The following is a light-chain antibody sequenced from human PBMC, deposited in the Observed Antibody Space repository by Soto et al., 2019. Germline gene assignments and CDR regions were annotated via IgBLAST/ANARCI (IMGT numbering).Light chain of an antibody. Sequence: QSLLTQPASVSGSPGQSITISCTGTSSDVGGYTYVSWYQHHPGKAPKLMIYDVTNRPAGVSNRFSGSKSGNTASLTISGLQAEGEADYYFSSYTRRSTRVFGGGTKLTVL. J-gene: IGLJ2*01. CDR1: SSDVGGYTY. CDR3: SSYTRRSTRV. V-gene: IGLV2-14*03. CDR2: DVT.